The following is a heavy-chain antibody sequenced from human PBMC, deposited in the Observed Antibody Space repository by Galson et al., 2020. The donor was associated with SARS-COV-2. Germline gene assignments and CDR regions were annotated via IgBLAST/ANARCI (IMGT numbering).Heavy chain of an antibody. CDR2: INSDGISA. CDR3: ASRGVVIRDISFDN. CDR1: GFTFSRFD. D-gene: IGHD2-21*01. V-gene: IGHV3-74*01. J-gene: IGHJ4*02. Sequence: GGSLRLSCVASGFTFSRFDMHWVRQAPGKGLVWVSRINSDGISAFYADSVEGRFTISRDNAKNTLYLQMHSLRAEDTAVYYCASRGVVIRDISFDNWGQGTLVTVSS.